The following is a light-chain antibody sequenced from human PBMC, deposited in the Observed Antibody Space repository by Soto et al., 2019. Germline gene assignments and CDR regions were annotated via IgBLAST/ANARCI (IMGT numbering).Light chain of an antibody. Sequence: DIQMTQSPSSLSASVGDRVTITCQASQDISNYLNWYQQKPGKAPKLLIYDASNLETGVPSRFSGSGSGTDFTLTISGLQPEDIATYYCQQYDTHPGVLFGPGTKVDIK. J-gene: IGKJ3*01. CDR3: QQYDTHPGVL. CDR1: QDISNY. V-gene: IGKV1-33*01. CDR2: DAS.